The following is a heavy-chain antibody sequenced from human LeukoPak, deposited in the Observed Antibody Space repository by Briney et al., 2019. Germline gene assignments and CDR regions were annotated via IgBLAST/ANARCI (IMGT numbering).Heavy chain of an antibody. CDR1: GYTFTSYD. Sequence: ASVKVSCEASGYTFTSYDINWVRQATGQGLEWMGWMNPNSGNTGYAQKFQGRVTMTRNTSISTAYMELSSLRSEDTAVYYCARRVTDFWSGYSPVSSYYGMDVWGQGTTVTVSS. CDR2: MNPNSGNT. CDR3: ARRVTDFWSGYSPVSSYYGMDV. D-gene: IGHD3-3*01. V-gene: IGHV1-8*01. J-gene: IGHJ6*02.